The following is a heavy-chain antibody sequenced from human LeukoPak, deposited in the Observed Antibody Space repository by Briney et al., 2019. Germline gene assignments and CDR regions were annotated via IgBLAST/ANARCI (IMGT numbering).Heavy chain of an antibody. D-gene: IGHD6-13*01. Sequence: PGESLKISCKGSGYSFTSYWTGWVRQMPGKGLEWMGIIYPGDSDTRYSPSFQGQVTISADKSISTAYLQWSSLKASDTAMYYCATSSSPDHDAFDIWGQGTMVTVSS. V-gene: IGHV5-51*01. CDR3: ATSSSPDHDAFDI. CDR2: IYPGDSDT. J-gene: IGHJ3*02. CDR1: GYSFTSYW.